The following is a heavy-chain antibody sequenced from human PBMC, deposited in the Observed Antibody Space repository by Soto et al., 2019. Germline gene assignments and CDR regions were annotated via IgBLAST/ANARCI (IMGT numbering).Heavy chain of an antibody. CDR2: INSDGSTT. CDR1: GFTLSSYW. CDR3: ARGGGAFDI. V-gene: IGHV3-74*01. J-gene: IGHJ3*02. Sequence: EVQLVESGGGLIQPGGSLRLSCVASGFTLSSYWMHWVRQAPGKGLEWVSHINSDGSTTIHADSVRGRFTISRDKAKDTLYLQMNSLRAEDTAVYYCARGGGAFDIWGQGTMVTVSS. D-gene: IGHD3-16*01.